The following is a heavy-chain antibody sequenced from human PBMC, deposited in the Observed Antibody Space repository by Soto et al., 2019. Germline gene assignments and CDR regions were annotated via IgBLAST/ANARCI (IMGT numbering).Heavy chain of an antibody. J-gene: IGHJ4*02. CDR2: ISYDGGEK. CDR1: GFNLSTYG. V-gene: IGHV3-30*18. Sequence: QVQLVESGGGVVQPGRSLRLSCAASGFNLSTYGVHWVRQAPGKGLEGVGVISYDGGEKYYADSVKGRFTISRDNSKDTLYLQMNSLRPEDTAVYYCANDVMGSPDYWGQGTLVTVSS. CDR3: ANDVMGSPDY. D-gene: IGHD2-8*01.